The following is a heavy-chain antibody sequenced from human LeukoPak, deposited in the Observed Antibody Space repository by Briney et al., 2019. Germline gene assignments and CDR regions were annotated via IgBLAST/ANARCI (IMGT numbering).Heavy chain of an antibody. J-gene: IGHJ4*02. CDR3: ARKLLWFGELFDY. CDR1: GFTFSSYG. V-gene: IGHV3-23*01. D-gene: IGHD3-10*01. Sequence: PGGTLRLSCAASGFTFSSYGMSWVRQAPGKGLEWVSAISGSGGSTYYADSVKGRFTISRDNSKNTLYLQMNSPRAEDTAVYYCARKLLWFGELFDYWGQGTLVTVSS. CDR2: ISGSGGST.